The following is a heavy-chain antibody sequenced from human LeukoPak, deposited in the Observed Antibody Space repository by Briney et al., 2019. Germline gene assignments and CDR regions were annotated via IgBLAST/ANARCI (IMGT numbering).Heavy chain of an antibody. CDR1: GYTFTAYH. V-gene: IGHV1-2*02. CDR3: ARDYYDSSGFGAFDI. D-gene: IGHD3-22*01. Sequence: ASVKVSCKASGYTFTAYHMHWVRQAPGQGLEWMGWINPNSGGTNYAQKFQGRVTMTRDTSISTAYMELSRLRSDDTAVYYCARDYYDSSGFGAFDIWGQGTMVPSLQ. J-gene: IGHJ3*02. CDR2: INPNSGGT.